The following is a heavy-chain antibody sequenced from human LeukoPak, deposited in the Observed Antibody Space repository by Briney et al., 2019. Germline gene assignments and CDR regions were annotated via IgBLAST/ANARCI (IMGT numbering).Heavy chain of an antibody. CDR2: INPSGGST. CDR1: GYTFTSYY. V-gene: IGHV1-46*01. J-gene: IGHJ4*02. Sequence: ASVKVSCKASGYTFTSYYMHWVRQAPGQGLEWMGIINPSGGSTSYAQKVQGRVTMTTDTSTSTAYMELRSLRSDDTALYYCARDRQWLSLTPEYWGQGTLVTVSS. CDR3: ARDRQWLSLTPEY. D-gene: IGHD6-19*01.